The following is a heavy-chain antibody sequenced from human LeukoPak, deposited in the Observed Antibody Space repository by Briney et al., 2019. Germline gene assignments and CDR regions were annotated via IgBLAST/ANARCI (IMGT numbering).Heavy chain of an antibody. CDR3: TRDGIAAAGSFYYYYYYMDV. V-gene: IGHV3-49*04. CDR1: GFTFGDYA. D-gene: IGHD6-13*01. Sequence: PGRSLRLSCTASGFTFGDYAMSWVRQAPGKGLEWVGFIRSKAYSGTTEYAASVKGRFTISRDDSKSIAYLQMNSLKTEDTAVYYCTRDGIAAAGSFYYYYYYMDVWGKGTTVTVSS. J-gene: IGHJ6*03. CDR2: IRSKAYSGTT.